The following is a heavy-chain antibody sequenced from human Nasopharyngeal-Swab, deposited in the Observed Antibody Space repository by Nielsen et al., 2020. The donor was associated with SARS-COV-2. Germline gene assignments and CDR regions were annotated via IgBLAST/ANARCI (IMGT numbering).Heavy chain of an antibody. Sequence: SVKVSCKASGDTFSSSAITWVRQAPGQGLEWMGGIIPMFGTADYAQKFQGRVTITADRSTSTAYMEMSSLRSEDTAVYYCARAHPRSCTDGVCFRSQVYNWFDPWGQGTLVTVSS. J-gene: IGHJ5*02. CDR2: IIPMFGTA. CDR1: GDTFSSSA. V-gene: IGHV1-69*06. CDR3: ARAHPRSCTDGVCFRSQVYNWFDP. D-gene: IGHD2-8*01.